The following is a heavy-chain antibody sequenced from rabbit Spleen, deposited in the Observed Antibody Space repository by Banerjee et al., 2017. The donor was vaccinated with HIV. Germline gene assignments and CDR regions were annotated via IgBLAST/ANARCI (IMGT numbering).Heavy chain of an antibody. CDR3: ASGHRGGEL. V-gene: IGHV1S45*01. D-gene: IGHD4-1*01. CDR1: GVSLNDKDV. Sequence: EQLEESGGGLVKPEGSLTLTCKASGVSLNDKDVMCWVRQSPGKGLEWIACINIVTGKSVYASWAKGRFRMFRSAAATVTVQMTSLTVADTATDGCASGHRGGELRGPRSLVTAS. CDR2: INIVTGKS. J-gene: IGHJ4*01.